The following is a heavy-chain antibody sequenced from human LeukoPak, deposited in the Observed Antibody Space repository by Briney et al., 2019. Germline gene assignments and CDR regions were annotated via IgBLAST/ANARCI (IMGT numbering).Heavy chain of an antibody. CDR1: GGSFSGYY. CDR2: INHSGST. D-gene: IGHD2-2*01. Sequence: SETLSLTCAVYGGSFSGYYWGWIRQPPGKGLEWIGEINHSGSTNYKPSLKSRVTISVDTSKNQFSLKLSSVTAADTAVYYFARGNCSSTSCMDYWGQGTLVTVSS. J-gene: IGHJ4*02. CDR3: ARGNCSSTSCMDY. V-gene: IGHV4-34*01.